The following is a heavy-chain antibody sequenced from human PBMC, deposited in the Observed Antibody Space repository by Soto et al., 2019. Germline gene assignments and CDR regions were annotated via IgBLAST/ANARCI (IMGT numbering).Heavy chain of an antibody. CDR3: ARVVAAGWFDP. CDR1: GGTFSSYA. D-gene: IGHD6-13*01. Sequence: ASVEVSCKXSGGTFSSYAISWVRQAPGQGLEWMGGIIPIFGTANYAQKFQGRVTITADKSTSTAYMELSSLRSEDTAVYCCARVVAAGWFDPWGQGTLVTVSS. CDR2: IIPIFGTA. V-gene: IGHV1-69*06. J-gene: IGHJ5*02.